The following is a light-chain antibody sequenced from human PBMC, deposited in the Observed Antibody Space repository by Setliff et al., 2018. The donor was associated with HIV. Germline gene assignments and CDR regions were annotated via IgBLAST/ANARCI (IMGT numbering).Light chain of an antibody. J-gene: IGLJ1*01. Sequence: QSALTQPASVSGSPGQSITISCTGPSSDVGGYNSVSWYQQHPGKVPKLMIYDVSNRPSGVSNRFSGSKSGNTASLTVSGLQVEDEADYYCSSYAGSNNYVFGTGTKVTVL. CDR3: SSYAGSNNYV. V-gene: IGLV2-14*03. CDR1: SSDVGGYNS. CDR2: DVS.